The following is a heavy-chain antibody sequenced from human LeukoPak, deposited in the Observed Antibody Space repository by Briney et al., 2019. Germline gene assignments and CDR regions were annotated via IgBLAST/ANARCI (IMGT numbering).Heavy chain of an antibody. CDR3: ARTRTTVAPYFDY. CDR1: GFTFSSYS. J-gene: IGHJ4*02. CDR2: ISSSSSTI. V-gene: IGHV3-48*02. D-gene: IGHD4-23*01. Sequence: GGSLRLSCAASGFTFSSYSMNWVRQAPGKGPEWVSYISSSSSTIYYADSVKGRFTISRDNAKNSLYLQMSSLRDEDTAVYYCARTRTTVAPYFDYWGQGTLVTVSS.